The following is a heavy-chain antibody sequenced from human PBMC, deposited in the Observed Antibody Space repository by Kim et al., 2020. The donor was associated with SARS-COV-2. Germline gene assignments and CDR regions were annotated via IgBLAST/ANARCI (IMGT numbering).Heavy chain of an antibody. V-gene: IGHV3-73*01. Sequence: GGSLRLSCAASGFTFSGSAMHWVRQASGKGLEWVGRIRSKANSYATAYAASVKGRFTISRDDSKNTAYLQMNSLKTEDTAVYYCTRPTYCSGGSCYPPTDYWGQGTLVTVSS. CDR2: IRSKANSYAT. D-gene: IGHD2-15*01. CDR1: GFTFSGSA. J-gene: IGHJ4*02. CDR3: TRPTYCSGGSCYPPTDY.